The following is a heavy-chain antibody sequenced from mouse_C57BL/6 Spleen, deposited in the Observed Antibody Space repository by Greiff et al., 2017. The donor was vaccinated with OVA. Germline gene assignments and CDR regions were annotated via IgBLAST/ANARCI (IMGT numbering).Heavy chain of an antibody. CDR3: TRSTRDAMDD. CDR1: GFNIKDDY. Sequence: VQLQQSGAELVRPGASVKLSCTASGFNIKDDYMHWVKQRPEQGLEWIGWIDPENGDTEYASKFQGKATITADTSSNTAYLQLSSLTSEDTAVYYCTRSTRDAMDDWGQGTSVTVSS. D-gene: IGHD1-1*01. CDR2: IDPENGDT. V-gene: IGHV14-4*01. J-gene: IGHJ4*01.